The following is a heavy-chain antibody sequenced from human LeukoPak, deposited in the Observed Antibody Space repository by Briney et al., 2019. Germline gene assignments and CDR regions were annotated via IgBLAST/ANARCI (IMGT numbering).Heavy chain of an antibody. CDR1: GGSISSYY. CDR3: ARLCSGGSCYNPFFDY. Sequence: ASETLSLTCTVSGGSISSYYWSWIRQPPGKGLEWIGYIYYSGSTNYNPSLKSRVTISVDTSKNQFSRKLSSVTPGDTAVYYCARLCSGGSCYNPFFDYWGQGTLVTVSS. J-gene: IGHJ4*02. CDR2: IYYSGST. D-gene: IGHD2-15*01. V-gene: IGHV4-59*01.